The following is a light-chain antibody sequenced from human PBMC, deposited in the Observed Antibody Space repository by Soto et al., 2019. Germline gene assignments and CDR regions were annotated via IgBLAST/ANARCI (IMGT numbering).Light chain of an antibody. CDR3: SSYADSNYV. V-gene: IGLV2-8*01. J-gene: IGLJ1*01. Sequence: QSVLTQPPSASGSPGQSVTISCTGTSSDVGDYDYVSWYQQYPGKAPKLIIYEVSRRPSGVPDRFSGSKTGNTASLTVSGLQAEDEADYYCSSYADSNYVFGTGTKVTVL. CDR2: EVS. CDR1: SSDVGDYDY.